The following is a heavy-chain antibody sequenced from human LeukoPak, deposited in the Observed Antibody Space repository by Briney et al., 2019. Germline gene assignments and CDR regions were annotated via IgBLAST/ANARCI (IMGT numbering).Heavy chain of an antibody. D-gene: IGHD5-12*01. CDR3: ARQRGYSGYDYYYYMDV. J-gene: IGHJ6*03. CDR1: GGSISSYY. V-gene: IGHV4-59*08. Sequence: SETLSLTCTVSGGSISSYYWSWIRQPPGKGLEWIGYIYYSGSTNYNPSLKSRVTISVDTSKNQFSLKLSSVTAADTAVYYCARQRGYSGYDYYYYMDVWGKGTTVTVSS. CDR2: IYYSGST.